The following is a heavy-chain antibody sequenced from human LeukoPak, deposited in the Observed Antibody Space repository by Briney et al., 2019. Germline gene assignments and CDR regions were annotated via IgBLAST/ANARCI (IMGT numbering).Heavy chain of an antibody. Sequence: EASVKVSCKASGYTFTSYDINWVRQATGQGLEWMGWINPNSGGTNYAQKFQGRVTMTRDTSISTAYMELSRLRSDDTAVYYCARPIDWGFSRDAFDIWGQGTMVTVSS. J-gene: IGHJ3*02. CDR3: ARPIDWGFSRDAFDI. CDR1: GYTFTSYD. D-gene: IGHD7-27*01. CDR2: INPNSGGT. V-gene: IGHV1-2*02.